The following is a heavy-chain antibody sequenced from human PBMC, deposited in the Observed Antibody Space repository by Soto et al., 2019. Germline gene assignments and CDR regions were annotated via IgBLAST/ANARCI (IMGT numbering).Heavy chain of an antibody. Sequence: PGGSLRLSCAASGFTFSNYAIYWVRQAPGKGLEWVAVISYDGSNKYLADSVKGRFSISRDNSKNTLYLQMNSLRAEDTAVYYWARDATATIIDYFDYLGQRTLITVSS. V-gene: IGHV3-30-3*01. J-gene: IGHJ4*02. CDR3: ARDATATIIDYFDY. CDR1: GFTFSNYA. D-gene: IGHD5-12*01. CDR2: ISYDGSNK.